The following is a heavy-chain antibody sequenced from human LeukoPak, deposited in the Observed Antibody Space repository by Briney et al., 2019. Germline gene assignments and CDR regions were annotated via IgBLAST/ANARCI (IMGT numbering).Heavy chain of an antibody. J-gene: IGHJ5*02. CDR2: INHSGST. CDR3: ARWAVATIFRYNWFDP. D-gene: IGHD5-12*01. CDR1: SGSFSGYY. Sequence: SETLSLTCAVYSGSFSGYYWSWIRQPPGKGLEWIGEINHSGSTNYNPSLKSRVTISVDTSKNQFSLKLSSVTAADTAVYYCARWAVATIFRYNWFDPWGQGTLVTVSS. V-gene: IGHV4-34*01.